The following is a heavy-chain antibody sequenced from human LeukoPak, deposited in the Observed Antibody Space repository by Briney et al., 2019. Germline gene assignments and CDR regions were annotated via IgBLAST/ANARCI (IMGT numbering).Heavy chain of an antibody. J-gene: IGHJ4*02. CDR3: ARPIVGAPHAAYFDY. CDR2: IYPGDSDT. V-gene: IGHV5-51*01. D-gene: IGHD1-26*01. CDR1: GYSFTSYW. Sequence: GESLKISCKGSGYSFTSYWIGWVRQMPGKGLEWMGIIYPGDSDTRYSPSFQGQVTISADKSISTAYLQWSSLKASDTAMYYCARPIVGAPHAAYFDYWGQRTLVTVSS.